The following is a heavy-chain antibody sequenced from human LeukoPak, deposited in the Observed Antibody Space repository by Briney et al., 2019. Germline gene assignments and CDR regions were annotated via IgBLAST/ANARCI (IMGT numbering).Heavy chain of an antibody. D-gene: IGHD1-26*01. CDR2: ISSSGSAI. CDR1: GFSFSSYG. CDR3: ATELVGGTLY. Sequence: RGSLRISCLASGFSFSSYGMNWVRQAPGKGLEWVSYISSSGSAIYYADSVKGRFTISRDNAKNSLFLQVNSLRDEDTALYYCATELVGGTLYWGQGLLVTVSS. J-gene: IGHJ4*02. V-gene: IGHV3-48*02.